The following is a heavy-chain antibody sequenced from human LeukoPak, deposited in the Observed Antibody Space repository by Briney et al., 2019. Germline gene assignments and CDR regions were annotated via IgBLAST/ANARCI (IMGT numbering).Heavy chain of an antibody. CDR3: GRADCRGGSCYTSY. V-gene: IGHV3-72*01. J-gene: IGHJ4*02. CDR2: SRNKANSFTT. D-gene: IGHD2-15*01. CDR1: GFTFSDYY. Sequence: PGGSLRLSCAASGFTFSDYYMDWVRQAPGKGPEWIGRSRNKANSFTTEYAASVRGRFTISRDDSENSLYLQMSSLKVEDTAVYYCGRADCRGGSCYTSYWGQGTLVTVSS.